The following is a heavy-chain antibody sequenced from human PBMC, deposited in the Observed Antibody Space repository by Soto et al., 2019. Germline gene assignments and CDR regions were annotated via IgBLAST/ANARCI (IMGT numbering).Heavy chain of an antibody. CDR2: IYYSGST. CDR3: ARDRRNYYDSSGPYDY. CDR1: GGSISSGGYY. D-gene: IGHD3-22*01. J-gene: IGHJ4*02. V-gene: IGHV4-31*03. Sequence: SETQSLTCTVSGGSISSGGYYWSWIRQHPGKGLEWIGYIYYSGSTYYNPSLKSRVTISVDTSKNQFSLKLSSVTAADTAVYYCARDRRNYYDSSGPYDYWGQGTLVTVSS.